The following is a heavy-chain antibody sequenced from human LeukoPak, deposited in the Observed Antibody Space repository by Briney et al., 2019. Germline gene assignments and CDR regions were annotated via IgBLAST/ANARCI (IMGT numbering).Heavy chain of an antibody. CDR2: INPSGGST. CDR1: GYTFTSYY. CDR3: ARALVGATHFDY. J-gene: IGHJ4*02. V-gene: IGHV1-46*01. D-gene: IGHD1-26*01. Sequence: GSVKVSCKASGYTFTSYYMHWVRQAPGQGHEWMGIINPSGGSTSYAQKFQGRVTMTRDMSTSTVYMELSSLRSEDTAVYYCARALVGATHFDYWGQGPLVTVSS.